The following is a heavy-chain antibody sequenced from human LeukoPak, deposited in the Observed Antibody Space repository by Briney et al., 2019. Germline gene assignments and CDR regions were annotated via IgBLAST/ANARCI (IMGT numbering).Heavy chain of an antibody. CDR2: INPSGGST. V-gene: IGHV1-46*01. CDR3: ARGVGSGWYHVYYYYYMDV. D-gene: IGHD6-19*01. CDR1: GYTFTSYY. J-gene: IGHJ6*03. Sequence: ASVKVSFKASGYTFTSYYMHWVRQAPGQGLEWMGIINPSGGSTSYVQKFQGRVTITRDTSTSTVYMELSSLRSEDTAVYYCARGVGSGWYHVYYYYYMDVWGKGTTVTISS.